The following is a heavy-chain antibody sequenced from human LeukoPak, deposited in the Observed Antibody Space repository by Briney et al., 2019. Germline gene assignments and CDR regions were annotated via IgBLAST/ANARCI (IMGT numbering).Heavy chain of an antibody. CDR1: GFSLSTNEVG. J-gene: IGHJ4*02. Sequence: SGPTLVNPTQTLTLTCIFSGFSLSTNEVGVGWIRQPPGKALEWLAMIYWNDDERYSPSLRSRLTITKDTSKNQVLLTMTNMDPVDTATYFCAHRRYYGSYFDYWGQGTLVTVSS. D-gene: IGHD3-10*01. CDR2: IYWNDDE. V-gene: IGHV2-5*01. CDR3: AHRRYYGSYFDY.